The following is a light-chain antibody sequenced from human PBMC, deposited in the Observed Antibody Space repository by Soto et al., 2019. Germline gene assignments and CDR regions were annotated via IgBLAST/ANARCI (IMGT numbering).Light chain of an antibody. J-gene: IGKJ1*01. V-gene: IGKV1-5*01. CDR2: DAS. Sequence: DIQMTQSPSTLSASVGDRVTITCRASQSISSRLAWYQQKPGKAPKLLIYDASSLESGVPSRFSGSGSGTEFTLTISSLQPADFATYYCQQYNRYSPTFGQGTKVE. CDR1: QSISSR. CDR3: QQYNRYSPT.